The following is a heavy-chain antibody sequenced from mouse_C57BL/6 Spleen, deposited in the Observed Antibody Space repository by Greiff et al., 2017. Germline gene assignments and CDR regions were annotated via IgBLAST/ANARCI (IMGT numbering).Heavy chain of an antibody. CDR1: GYTFTSYG. V-gene: IGHV1-72*01. D-gene: IGHD1-1*01. CDR2: IDPNSGGT. J-gene: IGHJ1*03. Sequence: QVQLQQPGAELVKPGASVTLSCKASGYTFTSYGMHWVKQRPGRGLEWIGRIDPNSGGTKHNEKFKSKATLTVDKPSSTAYMQLSSLTAEDCAVYDGARSPHYYGSGYGYVDVWGTGTTVTVSS. CDR3: ARSPHYYGSGYGYVDV.